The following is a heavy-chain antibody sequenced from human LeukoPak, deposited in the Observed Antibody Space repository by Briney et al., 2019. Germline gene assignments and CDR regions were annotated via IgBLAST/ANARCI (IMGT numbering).Heavy chain of an antibody. D-gene: IGHD2-21*01. Sequence: SETLSLTCAVYGGSFSGYYWSWIRQPPGKGLEWIGETNHSGSTNYNPSLKSRVTISVDTSKNQFSLKLSSVTAADTAVYYCARVWDCGGDCYSYFDYWGQGTLVTVSS. V-gene: IGHV4-34*01. CDR3: ARVWDCGGDCYSYFDY. CDR1: GGSFSGYY. CDR2: TNHSGST. J-gene: IGHJ4*02.